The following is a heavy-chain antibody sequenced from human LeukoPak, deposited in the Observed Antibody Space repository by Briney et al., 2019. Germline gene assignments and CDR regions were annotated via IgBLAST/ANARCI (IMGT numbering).Heavy chain of an antibody. D-gene: IGHD2-15*01. CDR2: IYYSGST. V-gene: IGHV4-61*01. CDR1: GGSISSSSYY. Sequence: SETLSLTCTVSGGSISSSSYYWSWIRQPPGKGLEWIGYIYYSGSTNYNPSLKSRVTISVDTSKNQFSLKLSSVTAADTAVYYCAGRYCSGGSCYSDYWGQGTLVTVSS. CDR3: AGRYCSGGSCYSDY. J-gene: IGHJ4*02.